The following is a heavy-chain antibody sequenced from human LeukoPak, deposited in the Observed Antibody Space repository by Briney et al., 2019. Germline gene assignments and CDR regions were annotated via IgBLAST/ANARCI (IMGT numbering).Heavy chain of an antibody. CDR3: ARVRRDTVDY. CDR1: GGSISSDY. Sequence: SETLSLTCTVSGGSISSDYWSWIRQPPGKGLEWIGYIYYSGSTNYNPSLKSRVTISVDTSKNQFSLKLSSVTAADTAVYYCARVRRDTVDYWGQGTLVTVSS. V-gene: IGHV4-59*01. J-gene: IGHJ4*02. D-gene: IGHD2-21*01. CDR2: IYYSGST.